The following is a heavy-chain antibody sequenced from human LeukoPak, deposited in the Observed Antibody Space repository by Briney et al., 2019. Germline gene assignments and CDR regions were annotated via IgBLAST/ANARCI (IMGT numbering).Heavy chain of an antibody. J-gene: IGHJ3*02. CDR1: GFTFSSYS. Sequence: GGSLLLSCAASGFTFSSYSMNWVRQAPGKGLEWVSSISSSSSYIYYTDSVKGRFTISRDNAKNSLYLKMNSLRAEDTAVYYCARVIAVAGGEYDAFDIWGQGTMVTVSS. CDR2: ISSSSSYI. CDR3: ARVIAVAGGEYDAFDI. V-gene: IGHV3-21*01. D-gene: IGHD6-19*01.